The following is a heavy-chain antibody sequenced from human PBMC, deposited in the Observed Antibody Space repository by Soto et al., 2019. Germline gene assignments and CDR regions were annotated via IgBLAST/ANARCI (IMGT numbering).Heavy chain of an antibody. CDR2: INHSGST. D-gene: IGHD1-26*01. J-gene: IGHJ1*01. CDR3: ARSGDYLRTGFAH. Sequence: SETLCVTCTVSGYSVSSGYYWGWVWQPPGKGLEWIASINHSGSTYYNPSLKSRVTMSVDTSTNQFSLMLSSVTAADTAVYYCARSGDYLRTGFAHRGQRTPVTVSS. CDR1: GYSVSSGYY. V-gene: IGHV4-38-2*02.